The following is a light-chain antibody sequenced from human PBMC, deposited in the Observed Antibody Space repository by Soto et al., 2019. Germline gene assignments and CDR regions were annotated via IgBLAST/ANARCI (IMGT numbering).Light chain of an antibody. CDR3: QQYTRPCT. V-gene: IGKV1-5*03. CDR2: KAS. Sequence: DIQMTQSPSTLSASVGDTVTITCRASQSISSWLAWYQQKPGKAPNLLLYKASIVDSDVPSRVSGSGSGTEFTITTSRLQTDDFATDYCQQYTRPCTFGQGTKLEIK. CDR1: QSISSW. J-gene: IGKJ2*02.